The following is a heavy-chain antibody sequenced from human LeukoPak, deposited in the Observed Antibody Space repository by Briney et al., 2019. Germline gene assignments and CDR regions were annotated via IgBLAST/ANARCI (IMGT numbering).Heavy chain of an antibody. D-gene: IGHD6-19*01. CDR1: GDSVSSNSAA. J-gene: IGHJ6*02. Sequence: SQTLSLTCAISGDSVSSNSAAWNWIRQSPSRGLEWLGRTYYRSKWYNDYAVSVKSRITINPDTSKNQFSLQLNSVTPEDTAVYYCARSTPGIAVAGSYYYYGMDVWGQGTTVTVSS. CDR3: ARSTPGIAVAGSYYYYGMDV. CDR2: TYYRSKWYN. V-gene: IGHV6-1*01.